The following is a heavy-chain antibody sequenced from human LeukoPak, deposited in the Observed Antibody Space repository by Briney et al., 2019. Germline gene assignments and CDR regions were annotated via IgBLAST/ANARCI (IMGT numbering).Heavy chain of an antibody. CDR3: ASSPVGDYDYVWGSYRYPYYFDY. J-gene: IGHJ4*02. Sequence: GGSLRLSCAASGFTVSSNYMSWVRQAPGKGLEWVSSISSSSSYIYYADSVKGRFTISRDNAKNSLYLQMNSLRAEDTAVYYCASSPVGDYDYVWGSYRYPYYFDYWGQGTLVTVSS. CDR1: GFTVSSNY. CDR2: ISSSSSYI. V-gene: IGHV3-21*01. D-gene: IGHD3-16*02.